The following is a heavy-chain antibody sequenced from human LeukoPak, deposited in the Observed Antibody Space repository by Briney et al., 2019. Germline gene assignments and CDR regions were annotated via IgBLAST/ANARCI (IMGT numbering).Heavy chain of an antibody. CDR2: ISSSSSYI. J-gene: IGHJ3*02. CDR1: GFTFSSYS. D-gene: IGHD3-22*01. V-gene: IGHV3-21*01. Sequence: PGGSLRLSCAASGFTFSSYSMNWARQAPGKGLEWVSSISSSSSYIYYADSVKGRFTISRDNAKNSLYLQMNSLRAEDTAVYYCARDYDSSGQRAFDNAFDIWGQGTMVTVSS. CDR3: ARDYDSSGQRAFDNAFDI.